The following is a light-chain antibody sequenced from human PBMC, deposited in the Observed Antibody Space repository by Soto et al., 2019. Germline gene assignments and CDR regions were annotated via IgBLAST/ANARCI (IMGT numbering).Light chain of an antibody. CDR2: EVN. CDR1: SSDVGGYNY. Sequence: QSALTQPPSASGSPGQSVAISCTGTSSDVGGYNYVSWYQQHLGKAPKLMIYEVNKRPSGVPDRFSGSKSGNTASLTVSGLQAEDEAYYYCSSYTSSTTWVFGGGTKVTVL. J-gene: IGLJ3*02. CDR3: SSYTSSTTWV. V-gene: IGLV2-8*01.